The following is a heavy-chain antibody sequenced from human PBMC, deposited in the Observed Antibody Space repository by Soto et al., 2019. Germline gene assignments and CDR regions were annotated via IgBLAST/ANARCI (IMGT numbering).Heavy chain of an antibody. CDR1: GGSISSYY. D-gene: IGHD2-21*02. Sequence: SETLSLTCTVSGGSISSYYWSWIRQPPGKGLEWIGYIYYSGSTNYNPSLKSRVTISVDTSKNQFSLKLSSVTAADTAFYYCAREGALLFSGNSDYYSTMDVWGQGTTVTVSS. V-gene: IGHV4-59*12. CDR3: AREGALLFSGNSDYYSTMDV. CDR2: IYYSGST. J-gene: IGHJ6*02.